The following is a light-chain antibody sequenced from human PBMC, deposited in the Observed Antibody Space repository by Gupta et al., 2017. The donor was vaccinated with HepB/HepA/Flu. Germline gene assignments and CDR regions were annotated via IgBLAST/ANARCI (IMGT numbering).Light chain of an antibody. J-gene: IGLJ2*01. CDR2: GNT. V-gene: IGLV1-40*01. Sequence: QSVLTQPPSVSGAPGQRVTISCTGSSSNIGAGYDVHWYHQLPGTAPKRLIFGNTNRPSGVPDRFSGYKSGNSASPQTNGLQAEDEADDYCQYSDTSMTGAVFGGGTKLTVL. CDR3: QYSDTSMTGAV. CDR1: SSNIGAGYD.